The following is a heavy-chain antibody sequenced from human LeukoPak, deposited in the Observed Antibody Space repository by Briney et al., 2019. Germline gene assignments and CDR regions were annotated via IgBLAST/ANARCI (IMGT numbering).Heavy chain of an antibody. V-gene: IGHV1-46*01. CDR2: INPSGGST. D-gene: IGHD2-2*01. Sequence: ASVKVSCKASGYTFTSYYMHWVRQAPGQGLEWMGIINPSGGSTSYAQKFQGRVTMTRDTSTSTAYMELSSLRSEDTAVYYCARGEFVVVPAASRIAAAGPHGGPDDFDYWGQGTLVTVSS. CDR1: GYTFTSYY. CDR3: ARGEFVVVPAASRIAAAGPHGGPDDFDY. J-gene: IGHJ4*02.